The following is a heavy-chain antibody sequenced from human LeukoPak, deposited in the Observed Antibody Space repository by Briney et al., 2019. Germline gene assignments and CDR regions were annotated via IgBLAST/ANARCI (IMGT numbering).Heavy chain of an antibody. D-gene: IGHD3-16*01. CDR2: IIPMFKTP. CDR3: ARDGGGSVDY. J-gene: IGHJ4*02. CDR1: GVTFSSYA. Sequence: GASVKVSCKASGVTFSSYAMGWVRQAPGQGLEWMGGIIPMFKTPKYVQKFQDRLTITADESARTAYMELNSLRSDDTAVYYCARDGGGSVDYWGQGTLITVSS. V-gene: IGHV1-69*13.